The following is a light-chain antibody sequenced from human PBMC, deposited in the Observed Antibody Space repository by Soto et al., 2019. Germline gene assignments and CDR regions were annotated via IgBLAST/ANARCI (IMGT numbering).Light chain of an antibody. CDR3: SSYAGSHKFVL. CDR2: EVS. Sequence: QSALTQPPSASGSPGQSVTISCTGTSSDVGGYNYVSWYRQNPGKAPKLMIYEVSKRPSGVPDRFSGSKSGNTASLTVSGLQAEDEADYYCSSYAGSHKFVLFGGGTQLTVL. CDR1: SSDVGGYNY. V-gene: IGLV2-8*01. J-gene: IGLJ2*01.